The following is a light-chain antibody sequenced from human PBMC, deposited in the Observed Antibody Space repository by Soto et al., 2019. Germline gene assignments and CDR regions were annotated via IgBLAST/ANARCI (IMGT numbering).Light chain of an antibody. CDR3: CSFVGSYRWV. J-gene: IGLJ3*02. V-gene: IGLV2-11*01. CDR1: SSDVGTYNY. Sequence: QSALTQPRSVSGSPGQSVTISCTGTSSDVGTYNYVSWYKQYPGKAPKLMIFDVSQRPSGVPDRFSGSKSGNTASLTISGLQAEDEADYYCCSFVGSYRWVFGGGTKLPS. CDR2: DVS.